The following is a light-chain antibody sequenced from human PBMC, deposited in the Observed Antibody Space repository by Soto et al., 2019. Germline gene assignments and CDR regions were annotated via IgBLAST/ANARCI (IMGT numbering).Light chain of an antibody. CDR1: TSDVGGYDY. Sequence: QSALARPASVSGSPGQSITISCPGTTSDVGGYDYVSWYQQHAGKAPRLLTYGVTNRPSGGSSRFSGSRSATSASLTSSSLQAEDDAHYFCSSFTTSSADVFGSGTKVTV. CDR3: SSFTTSSADV. CDR2: GVT. V-gene: IGLV2-14*03. J-gene: IGLJ1*01.